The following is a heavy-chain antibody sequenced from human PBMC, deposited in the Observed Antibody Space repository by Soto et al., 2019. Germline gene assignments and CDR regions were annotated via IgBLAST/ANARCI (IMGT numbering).Heavy chain of an antibody. D-gene: IGHD6-6*01. CDR3: ARQGSSSSDNYYYYYGMDV. V-gene: IGHV5-10-1*01. CDR2: IDPSDSYT. J-gene: IGHJ6*02. Sequence: RGESLKISCKGSGYSFTSYWISWVRQMPGKGLEWMGRIDPSDSYTNYSPSFQGHVTISADKSISTAYLQWSSLKASDTAMYYCARQGSSSSDNYYYYYGMDVWGQGTTVTVSS. CDR1: GYSFTSYW.